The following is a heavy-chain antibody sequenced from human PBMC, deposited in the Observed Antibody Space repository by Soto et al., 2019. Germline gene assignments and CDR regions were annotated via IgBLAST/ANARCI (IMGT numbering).Heavy chain of an antibody. V-gene: IGHV3-23*01. CDR1: GFTFSSYA. CDR3: AKTSKLWREFDP. D-gene: IGHD1-1*01. J-gene: IGHJ5*02. CDR2: VSGGGGST. Sequence: PGGSLRLSCAASGFTFSSYAMSWVRQAPGKGLEWVSVVSGGGGSTYYADSVKGRFTISRDNSKNTLYLQMNSLRAEDTAVYYCAKTSKLWREFDPWGQGTLVTVSS.